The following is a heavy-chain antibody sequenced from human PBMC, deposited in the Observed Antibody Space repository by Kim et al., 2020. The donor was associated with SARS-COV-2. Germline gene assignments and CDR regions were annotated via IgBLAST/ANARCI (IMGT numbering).Heavy chain of an antibody. CDR2: INEDGTNR. V-gene: IGHV3-7*02. J-gene: IGHJ4*02. CDR1: GFSFGDSR. D-gene: IGHD3-22*01. CDR3: VKQRTSGYYY. Sequence: GGSLRLSCSASGFSFGDSRMIWVRRAPGKGLEWVANINEDGTNRYYADSVKGRFTVSRDNARKSLYLQMSSLRYDDTAAYYCVKQRTSGYYYWGEG.